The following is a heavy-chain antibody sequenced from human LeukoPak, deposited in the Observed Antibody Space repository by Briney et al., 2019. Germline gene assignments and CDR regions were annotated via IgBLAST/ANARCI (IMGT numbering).Heavy chain of an antibody. CDR3: ARDGYCSGGSCYHHFDY. V-gene: IGHV1-2*04. CDR2: INPNSGGT. J-gene: IGHJ4*02. Sequence: ASVKVSCKASGYTFTGYYMHWVRQAPRQGLEWMGWINPNSGGTNYAQKFQGWVTMTRDTSISTAYMELSRLRSDDTAVYYCARDGYCSGGSCYHHFDYWGQGTLVTVSS. D-gene: IGHD2-15*01. CDR1: GYTFTGYY.